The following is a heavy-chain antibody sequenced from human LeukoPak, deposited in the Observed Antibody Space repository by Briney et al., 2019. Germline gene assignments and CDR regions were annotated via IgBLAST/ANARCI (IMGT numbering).Heavy chain of an antibody. CDR2: INHSGST. D-gene: IGHD3-10*01. V-gene: IGHV4-39*07. CDR1: GGSISSGGYY. CDR3: ARITMVRGVMRYYYYYYGMDV. J-gene: IGHJ6*02. Sequence: PSETLSLTCTVSGGSISSGGYYWSWIRQHPGKGLEWIGEINHSGSTNYNPSLKSRVTISVDTSKNQFSLKLSSVTAADTAVYYCARITMVRGVMRYYYYYYGMDVWGQGTTVTVSS.